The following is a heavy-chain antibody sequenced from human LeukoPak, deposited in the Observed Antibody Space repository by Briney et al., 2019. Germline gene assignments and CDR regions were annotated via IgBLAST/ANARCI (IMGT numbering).Heavy chain of an antibody. CDR2: IYTSGST. D-gene: IGHD6-6*01. V-gene: IGHV4-4*07. Sequence: SETLSLTCTVSGGSISSYYWSWIRQPAGKGLEWIGRIYTSGSTNYNPSLKSRVTMSVDTSKNQFSLKLSSVTAADTAVYYCARDVIAARPPHYYFDYWGQGTLVTVSS. CDR3: ARDVIAARPPHYYFDY. J-gene: IGHJ4*02. CDR1: GGSISSYY.